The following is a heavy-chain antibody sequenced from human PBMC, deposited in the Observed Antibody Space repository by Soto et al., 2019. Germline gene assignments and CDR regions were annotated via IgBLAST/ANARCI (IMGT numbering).Heavy chain of an antibody. CDR3: ARSIGSGGVIGGFDY. CDR2: IIPIFDTP. J-gene: IGHJ4*02. Sequence: QVQLVQSGAEMREPGSAVRVSCKASGGTFNMYAINWVRQAPGQGLEWMAGIIPIFDTPRYSQQFQGRVTITVDESTSTAYMELTSLRAEDTAIYYCARSIGSGGVIGGFDYWGQGTLVTVAS. D-gene: IGHD3-16*02. CDR1: GGTFNMYA. V-gene: IGHV1-69*01.